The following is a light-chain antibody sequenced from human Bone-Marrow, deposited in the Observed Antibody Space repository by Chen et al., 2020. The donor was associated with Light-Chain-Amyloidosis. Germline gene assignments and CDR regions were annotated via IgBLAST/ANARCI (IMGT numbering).Light chain of an antibody. Sequence: QSALTQPVSVSGSPGQSITISCTGTSSDIGTYSLVSWYQHHPGKAPKLMIYGVTKRPSGVSDRFSGSRSGNTASLTISGLQAEDEADYYCCSYAGSNTFLCGGGTKLTVL. J-gene: IGLJ2*01. CDR2: GVT. V-gene: IGLV2-23*02. CDR3: CSYAGSNTFL. CDR1: SSDIGTYSL.